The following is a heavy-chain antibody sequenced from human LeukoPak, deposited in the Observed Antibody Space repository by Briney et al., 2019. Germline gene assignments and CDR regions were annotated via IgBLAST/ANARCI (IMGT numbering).Heavy chain of an antibody. D-gene: IGHD5-24*01. Sequence: SQTLSLTCTISGGSIGSGSYYWSWIRQPAGKGLEWIGRTSTSGSTNYNPSLKSRVTISVDTSKNQFSLKLSSLTAADTAVYYCASRRGRYDYWGQGTLVTVSS. CDR3: ASRRGRYDY. V-gene: IGHV4-61*02. CDR1: GGSIGSGSYY. J-gene: IGHJ4*02. CDR2: TSTSGST.